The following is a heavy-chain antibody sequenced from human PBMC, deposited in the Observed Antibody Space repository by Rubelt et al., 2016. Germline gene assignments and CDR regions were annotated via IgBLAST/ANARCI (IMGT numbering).Heavy chain of an antibody. CDR2: LYYNGDN. CDR1: GGSISSYY. Sequence: QVQLQESGPGLVKPSETLSLTCSVSGGSISSYYWSWIRQPPGKGLEWIGCLYYNGDNNYNPSLKSRVTISVDPSKNQFSLKLGAVTAADTAVYYCARDHPIVGGCFDYWGQGTLVTVSS. D-gene: IGHD3-22*01. J-gene: IGHJ4*02. CDR3: ARDHPIVGGCFDY. V-gene: IGHV4-59*01.